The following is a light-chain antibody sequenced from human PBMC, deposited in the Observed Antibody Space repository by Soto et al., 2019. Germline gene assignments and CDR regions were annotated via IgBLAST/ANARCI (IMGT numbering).Light chain of an antibody. CDR1: QSVSRN. V-gene: IGKV3-11*01. CDR2: DAS. Sequence: EIVLTQSPAILSLSPGERATFSCRASQSVSRNLDWYQHKPGQTPRLLIYDASNRATGIPVRFSGSGSGTDFTLTISSPEPEDFAVYYCQQRSNGLSFGPGTKVDIK. J-gene: IGKJ3*01. CDR3: QQRSNGLS.